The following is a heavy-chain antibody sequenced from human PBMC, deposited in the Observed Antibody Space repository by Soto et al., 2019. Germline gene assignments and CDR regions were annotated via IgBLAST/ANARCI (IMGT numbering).Heavy chain of an antibody. CDR3: ARDLYRVNDILTGYWASNYYYYYMDV. CDR1: GYTFTSYY. CDR2: INPSGGST. Sequence: GASVKVSCKASGYTFTSYYMHWVRQAPGQGLEWMGIINPSGGSTSYAQKFQGRVTMTRDTSTSTVYMELSSLRSEDTAVYYCARDLYRVNDILTGYWASNYYYYYMDVWGKGTTVTVSS. D-gene: IGHD3-9*01. J-gene: IGHJ6*03. V-gene: IGHV1-46*03.